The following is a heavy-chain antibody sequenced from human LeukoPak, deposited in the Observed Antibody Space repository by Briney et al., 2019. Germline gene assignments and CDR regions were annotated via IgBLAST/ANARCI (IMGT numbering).Heavy chain of an antibody. J-gene: IGHJ4*02. CDR2: VHYSGST. CDR1: GGSISNYY. V-gene: IGHV4-59*12. CDR3: ARGSSHFDK. Sequence: PSETLSLTCTVSGGSISNYYWSWIRQPPGKGLEWIGYVHYSGSTNYNPSLKSRVTISVDTSKNQFSLKLTSVTAADTGVYYCARGSSHFDKWGQGTLVTVSS.